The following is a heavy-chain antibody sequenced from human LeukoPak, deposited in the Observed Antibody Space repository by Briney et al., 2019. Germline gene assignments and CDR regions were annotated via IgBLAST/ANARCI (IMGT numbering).Heavy chain of an antibody. D-gene: IGHD3-22*01. CDR2: ISGSGGST. CDR1: GFTFSSYA. Sequence: GGSLRLSCAASGFTFSSYAVSWVRQAPGKGLEWVSAISGSGGSTYYADSVKGRFTISRDNAKNSLYLQMNSLRAEDTAVYYCARAFYYYDTSGDYDNPDYWGQGTLVTVSS. V-gene: IGHV3-23*01. J-gene: IGHJ4*02. CDR3: ARAFYYYDTSGDYDNPDY.